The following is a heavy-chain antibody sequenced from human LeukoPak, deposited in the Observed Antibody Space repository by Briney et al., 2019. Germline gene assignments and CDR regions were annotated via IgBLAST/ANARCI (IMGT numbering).Heavy chain of an antibody. CDR3: ASARTKYSYGYFSIPGSGFDY. CDR2: ISYDGSNK. Sequence: GGSLRLSCAASGFTFSSYAMHGGRQAPGKGLGWVAVISYDGSNKYYADSVKGRFTISRDNSKNTLYLQMNSLTAEATAVYYCASARTKYSYGYFSIPGSGFDYWGQGTLVTVSS. V-gene: IGHV3-30-3*01. D-gene: IGHD5-18*01. CDR1: GFTFSSYA. J-gene: IGHJ4*02.